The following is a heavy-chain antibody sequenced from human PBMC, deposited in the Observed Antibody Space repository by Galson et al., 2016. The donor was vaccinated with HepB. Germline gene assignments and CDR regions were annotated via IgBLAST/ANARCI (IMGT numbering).Heavy chain of an antibody. CDR1: GFMFSSYW. J-gene: IGHJ4*02. V-gene: IGHV3-7*01. D-gene: IGHD2-2*01. Sequence: SLRLSCAASGFMFSSYWMSWVRQAPGKGLEWVANLNKDGREKYYMDSVKGRFTISRDNAKNALYLQMNSLRAEDTAVYYCARTIVAVPGANDYFDYWGQGTLVTVSS. CDR3: ARTIVAVPGANDYFDY. CDR2: LNKDGREK.